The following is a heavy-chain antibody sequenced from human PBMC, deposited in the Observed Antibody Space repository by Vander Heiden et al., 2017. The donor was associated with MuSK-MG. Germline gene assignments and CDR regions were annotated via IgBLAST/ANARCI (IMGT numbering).Heavy chain of an antibody. CDR2: ISYDGSNK. CDR3: ATTDDVVVVAATPR. CDR1: GFPFSSYG. Sequence: QVQLVESGGGVVQPGRSLRLSCAASGFPFSSYGMHWVRQAPGKGLEWVAVISYDGSNKYYADSVKGRFTISRDNSKNTLYLQMNSLRAEDTAVYYCATTDDVVVVAATPRWGQGTLVTVSS. D-gene: IGHD2-15*01. V-gene: IGHV3-30*03. J-gene: IGHJ4*02.